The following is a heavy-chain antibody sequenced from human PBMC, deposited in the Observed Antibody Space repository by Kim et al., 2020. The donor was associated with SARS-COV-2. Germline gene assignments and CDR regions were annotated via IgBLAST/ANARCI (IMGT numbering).Heavy chain of an antibody. D-gene: IGHD2-15*01. J-gene: IGHJ4*02. Sequence: GESLKISCRGSGYRFGDYWIAWVRQMPGKGLEWMGIIYPSGSETRYSPSFQGQVTIAADRSSNTAYLQWSILNTSDTAIYYCAREFYSRLDFWGQGTLVTVSS. CDR2: IYPSGSET. CDR1: GYRFGDYW. V-gene: IGHV5-51*01. CDR3: AREFYSRLDF.